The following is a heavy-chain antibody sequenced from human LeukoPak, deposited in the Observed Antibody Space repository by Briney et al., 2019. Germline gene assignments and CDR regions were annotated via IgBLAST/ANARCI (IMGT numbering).Heavy chain of an antibody. V-gene: IGHV1-18*01. CDR2: IDPYNGDT. CDR1: GYTFITYG. Sequence: GASVKVSCRASGYTFITYGINWVRQAPGQGLEWMGWIDPYNGDTDYAQKVQGRVTMTKDTSTSTAYIELRSLRSDDTAVYYCARDKAPRYIYGLGLWGQGTLVTASS. D-gene: IGHD5-18*01. J-gene: IGHJ4*02. CDR3: ARDKAPRYIYGLGL.